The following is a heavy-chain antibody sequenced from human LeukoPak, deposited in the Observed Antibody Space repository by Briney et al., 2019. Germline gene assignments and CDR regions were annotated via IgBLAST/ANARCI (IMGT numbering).Heavy chain of an antibody. V-gene: IGHV3-23*01. CDR2: ISGSGGST. CDR1: GFTFSSYA. CDR3: AKHPILYCGGDCYSDY. J-gene: IGHJ4*02. D-gene: IGHD2-21*02. Sequence: HPGGSLRLSCAASGFTFSSYAMSWVRQAPGKGLEWVSAISGSGGSTYYADSVKGRFTISRDNSKNTLYLRMNSLRAEDTAVYYCAKHPILYCGGDCYSDYWGQGTLVTVSS.